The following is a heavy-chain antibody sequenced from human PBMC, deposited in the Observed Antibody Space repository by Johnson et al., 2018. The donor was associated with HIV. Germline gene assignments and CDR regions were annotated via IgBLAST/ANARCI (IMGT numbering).Heavy chain of an antibody. J-gene: IGHJ3*02. Sequence: VQLVESGGGLVQPGGSLRLSCAASGFTFSSYAMSWVRQAPGKGLEWVAVIWYDGSNKYYADSVKGRFTISRDNSKNTLYLQMNSLRADDTAVYYCAKDLRVFDWFNAYDAFDIWVQGTMVTVSS. CDR3: AKDLRVFDWFNAYDAFDI. CDR1: GFTFSSYA. D-gene: IGHD3-9*01. V-gene: IGHV3-33*06. CDR2: IWYDGSNK.